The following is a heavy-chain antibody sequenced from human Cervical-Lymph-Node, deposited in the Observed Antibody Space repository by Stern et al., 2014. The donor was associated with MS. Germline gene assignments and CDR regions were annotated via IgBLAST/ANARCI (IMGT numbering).Heavy chain of an antibody. V-gene: IGHV1-69*01. CDR3: ARDRDTAMVNYYYGMDV. CDR1: GGTFRSKA. J-gene: IGHJ6*02. Sequence: VQLVQSGAEVKKPGSSVKVSCKASGGTFRSKAISWVRQAPGQGLEWMGGIIPMFGTSNYAQKFQGRVTITADESTSTAYMELISLRSDDTAVYYCARDRDTAMVNYYYGMDVWGQGTTVTVSS. CDR2: IIPMFGTS. D-gene: IGHD5-18*01.